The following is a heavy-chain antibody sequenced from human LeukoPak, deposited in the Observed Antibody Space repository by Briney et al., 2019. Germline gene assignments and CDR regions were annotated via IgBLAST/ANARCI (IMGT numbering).Heavy chain of an antibody. V-gene: IGHV1-69*04. CDR3: ARDRGPYYYDSSGFDY. Sequence: GASVKVSCKASGGTFSSYAISWVRQAPGQGLEWMGRIIPILGIANYAQKFQGRVTITADKSTSTAYMELSSLRSEDTAVYYCARDRGPYYYDSSGFDYWGQGTLVTVSS. D-gene: IGHD3-22*01. CDR1: GGTFSSYA. J-gene: IGHJ4*02. CDR2: IIPILGIA.